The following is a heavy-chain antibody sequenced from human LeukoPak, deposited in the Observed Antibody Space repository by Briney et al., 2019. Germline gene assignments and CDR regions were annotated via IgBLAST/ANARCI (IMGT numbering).Heavy chain of an antibody. J-gene: IGHJ4*02. Sequence: GGSLRLSCAASGLTFTNAWMTWVRQAPGKGLEWVGRIKSKTDGGTTDYAAPVKGRFTISRDDSKNALYLQMNSLRIEDTAVYYCTTSLTSGAYIDYWGQGTLVTVSS. D-gene: IGHD2-15*01. CDR2: IKSKTDGGTT. CDR1: GLTFTNAW. CDR3: TTSLTSGAYIDY. V-gene: IGHV3-15*01.